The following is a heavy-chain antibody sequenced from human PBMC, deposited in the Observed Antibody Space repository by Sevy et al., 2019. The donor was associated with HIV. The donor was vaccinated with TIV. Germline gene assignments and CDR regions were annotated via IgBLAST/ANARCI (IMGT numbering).Heavy chain of an antibody. V-gene: IGHV4-59*01. Sequence: SETLPLTCTVSGGSISAYYWSWIRQPPGKALEYIGYIYYTGSTNYNPSLENRVTMSVDTSKNQFSLKLNSVTAADTAVYYCTRAPPVRSGDDSLNWFDPWGQGTLVTVSS. CDR2: IYYTGST. CDR1: GGSISAYY. D-gene: IGHD5-12*01. J-gene: IGHJ5*02. CDR3: TRAPPVRSGDDSLNWFDP.